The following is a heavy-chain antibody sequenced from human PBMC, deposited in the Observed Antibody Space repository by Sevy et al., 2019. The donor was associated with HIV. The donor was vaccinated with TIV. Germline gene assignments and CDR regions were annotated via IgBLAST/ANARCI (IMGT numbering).Heavy chain of an antibody. CDR3: ARGLAALPGYYYGMDV. Sequence: WGSLRLSCAASGFTFSSYGMHWVRQTPGKGLEWVGVIWYDGSKKNYGDSVKGRFTISRDNSKNTLYLQMNSLGAEDTAVYYCARGLAALPGYYYGMDVWGQGTTVTVSS. CDR2: IWYDGSKK. V-gene: IGHV3-33*01. D-gene: IGHD6-6*01. J-gene: IGHJ6*02. CDR1: GFTFSSYG.